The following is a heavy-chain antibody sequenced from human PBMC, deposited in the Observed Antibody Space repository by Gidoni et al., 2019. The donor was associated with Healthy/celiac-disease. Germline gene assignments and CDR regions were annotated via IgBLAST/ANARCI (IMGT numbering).Heavy chain of an antibody. V-gene: IGHV3-33*01. Sequence: QVQLVESGGGVVQPGRSLRLSCAASGFTFRSYGMHWVRQAPGKGLEWVAVIWYDGSNKYYADSVKGRFTISRDNSKNTLYLQMNSLRAEDTAVYYCARETSSSSWYSSWFDPWGQGTLVTVSS. J-gene: IGHJ5*02. CDR3: ARETSSSSWYSSWFDP. CDR2: IWYDGSNK. D-gene: IGHD6-13*01. CDR1: GFTFRSYG.